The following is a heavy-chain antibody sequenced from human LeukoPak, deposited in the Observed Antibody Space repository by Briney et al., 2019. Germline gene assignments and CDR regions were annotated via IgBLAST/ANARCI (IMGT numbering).Heavy chain of an antibody. CDR3: AKGTFDDYGDPDY. D-gene: IGHD4-17*01. CDR1: GFTFSSYA. Sequence: PGGSLRLPCAVSGFTFSSYAMSWVRQAPGKGLEWVSAISGSGGSTYYADSVKGRFTISRDNSKNTLYLQMNSLRAEDTAVYYCAKGTFDDYGDPDYWGQGTLVTVSS. V-gene: IGHV3-23*01. CDR2: ISGSGGST. J-gene: IGHJ4*02.